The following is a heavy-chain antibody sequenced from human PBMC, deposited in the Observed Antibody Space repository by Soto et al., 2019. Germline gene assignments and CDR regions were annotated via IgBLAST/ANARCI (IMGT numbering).Heavy chain of an antibody. CDR2: IYFSGIA. Sequence: QMQMQESGPRLVKPSETLSLTCTVSGASITDSYWSWIRQPPEKGLEWIGYIYFSGIANYNPSLKSXAPXSRDTYKNEFSLKLTSVTAADTAIYYCARGDSDLAVSEAAYWGQGTLVTVSS. J-gene: IGHJ1*01. V-gene: IGHV4-59*01. CDR1: GASITDSY. CDR3: ARGDSDLAVSEAAY. D-gene: IGHD2-15*01.